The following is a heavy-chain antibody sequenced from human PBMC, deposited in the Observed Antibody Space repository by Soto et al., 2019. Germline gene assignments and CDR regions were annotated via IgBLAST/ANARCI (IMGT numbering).Heavy chain of an antibody. CDR2: IYHSGST. V-gene: IGHV4-30-2*01. Sequence: PSETLSLTCAVSGGSISSGGYSWSWIRQPPGKGLEWIGYIYHSGSTYYNPSLKSRVTISVDRSKNQFSLELSSVTAADTAVYYCARGGYYDSSGFDYWGQGTLVTVSS. CDR3: ARGGYYDSSGFDY. CDR1: GGSISSGGYS. J-gene: IGHJ4*02. D-gene: IGHD3-22*01.